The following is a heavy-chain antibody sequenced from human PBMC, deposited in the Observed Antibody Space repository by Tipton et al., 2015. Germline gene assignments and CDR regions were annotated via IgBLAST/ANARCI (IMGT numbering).Heavy chain of an antibody. Sequence: GSLRLSCAASGFTFSTYWMTWVRQAPGKGLEWVSGISGSDDSTYYADSAEGRFTISRDNSKNTLFLQMNSLRAEDTAVYYCAKLTITFGGIIVTGAFDIWGQGTMVTVSS. CDR1: GFTFSTYW. V-gene: IGHV3-23*01. J-gene: IGHJ3*02. CDR3: AKLTITFGGIIVTGAFDI. CDR2: ISGSDDST. D-gene: IGHD3-16*02.